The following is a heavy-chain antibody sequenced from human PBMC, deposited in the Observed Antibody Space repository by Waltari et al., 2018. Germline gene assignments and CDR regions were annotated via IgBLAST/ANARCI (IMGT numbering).Heavy chain of an antibody. J-gene: IGHJ5*02. Sequence: QVQLQASGPGLVKPSETLSLTCSVSGVSITNTSSYWAWIRQPPGKGLEWIGNIYYSGNTYYNPPLHSRVTMSVDTSKNQFSLNLNSVTAADTAVYYCARAARILITFGGVSAFDPWGQGTLVTVSS. CDR2: IYYSGNT. D-gene: IGHD3-16*01. CDR3: ARAARILITFGGVSAFDP. V-gene: IGHV4-39*01. CDR1: GVSITNTSSY.